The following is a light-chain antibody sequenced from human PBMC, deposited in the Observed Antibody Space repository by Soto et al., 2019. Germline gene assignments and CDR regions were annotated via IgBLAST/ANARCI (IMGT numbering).Light chain of an antibody. CDR3: AAWDDSLNGVV. Sequence: QPVLTQPPSASGTPGQRVTISCSGSSSNIGGNTVNWYQQLPGAAPKLLIHSNIQRPSGVPVRFSGSKSGTSASLAISGLQSEDEADYYCAAWDDSLNGVVFGGGTKPTVL. V-gene: IGLV1-44*01. CDR1: SSNIGGNT. CDR2: SNI. J-gene: IGLJ2*01.